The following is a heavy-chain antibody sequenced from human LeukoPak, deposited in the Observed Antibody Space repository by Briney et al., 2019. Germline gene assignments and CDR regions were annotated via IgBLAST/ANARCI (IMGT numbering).Heavy chain of an antibody. CDR2: INTNTGNP. CDR3: ASTPVFHRYCSSTSCWKWFDP. CDR1: GYTFTSYA. J-gene: IGHJ5*02. Sequence: ASVKVSCKASGYTFTSYAMNWVRQAPGQGLEWMGWINTNTGNPTYAQGFTGRFVFSLDTSVSTAYLQISSLKAEDTAVYYCASTPVFHRYCSSTSCWKWFDPWGQGTLVTVSS. V-gene: IGHV7-4-1*02. D-gene: IGHD2-2*01.